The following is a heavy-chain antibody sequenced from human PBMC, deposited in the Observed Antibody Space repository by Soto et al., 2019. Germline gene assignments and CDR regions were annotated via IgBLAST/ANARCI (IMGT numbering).Heavy chain of an antibody. D-gene: IGHD1-26*01. J-gene: IGHJ3*02. CDR1: GFTFSSYW. CDR3: ARDYLMGATPLDGFDI. V-gene: IGHV3-7*01. CDR2: IKQDGSEK. Sequence: GGSLRLSCAASGFTFSSYWMSWVRQAPGKGLEWVANIKQDGSEKYYVDSVKGRFTISRDNAKNSLYLQMNSLRAEDTAVYYCARDYLMGATPLDGFDIWGQGTMVTVSS.